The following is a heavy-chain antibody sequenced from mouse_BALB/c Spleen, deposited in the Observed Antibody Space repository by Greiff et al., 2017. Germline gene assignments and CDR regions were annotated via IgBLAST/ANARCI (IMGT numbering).Heavy chain of an antibody. V-gene: IGHV10-1*02. J-gene: IGHJ4*01. CDR2: IRSKSNNYAT. CDR1: GFTFNTYA. CDR3: VRQGYYGSSCMDY. D-gene: IGHD1-1*01. Sequence: EVQLVESGGGLVQPKGSLKLSCAASGFTFNTYAMNWVRQAPGKGLEWVARIRSKSNNYATYYADSVKDRFTISRDDSQSMLYLQMNNLKTEDTAMYYCVRQGYYGSSCMDYWGQGTSVTVSS.